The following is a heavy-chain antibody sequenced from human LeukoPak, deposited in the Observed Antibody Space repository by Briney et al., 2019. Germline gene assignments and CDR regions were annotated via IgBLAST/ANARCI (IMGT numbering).Heavy chain of an antibody. Sequence: ASVKVSCKASGYTFTSYDINWVRQATGQGLEWMGWMNPNSGNTGYAQKFQGRVTMTTDTSTSTAYMELRSLRSDDTAVYYCAREQWLTPPDYWGQGTLVTVSS. V-gene: IGHV1-8*01. CDR3: AREQWLTPPDY. CDR1: GYTFTSYD. CDR2: MNPNSGNT. J-gene: IGHJ4*02. D-gene: IGHD6-19*01.